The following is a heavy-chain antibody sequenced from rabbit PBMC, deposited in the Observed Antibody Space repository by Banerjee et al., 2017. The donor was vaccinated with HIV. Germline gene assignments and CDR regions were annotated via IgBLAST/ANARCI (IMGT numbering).Heavy chain of an antibody. CDR1: GFSFTNKYV. V-gene: IGHV1S45*01. Sequence: QQQLVESGGGLVKPGASLTLTCTASGFSFTNKYVMCWVRQAPGKGLEWIACIYAGSNDKTYYASWAKGRFTISKTSSTTVTLQMTSLTAADTATYFCARDLAGVIGWNFDLWGQGTLVTVS. CDR3: ARDLAGVIGWNFDL. J-gene: IGHJ4*01. D-gene: IGHD4-1*01. CDR2: IYAGSNDKT.